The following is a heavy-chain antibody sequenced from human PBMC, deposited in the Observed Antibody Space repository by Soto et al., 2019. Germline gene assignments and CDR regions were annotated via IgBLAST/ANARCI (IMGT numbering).Heavy chain of an antibody. J-gene: IGHJ5*02. CDR2: IKQDVSEK. Sequence: PWGSLRLSCAASGFTFSSYWMSWVRQDPGKGLEWVANIKQDVSEKYYMDSVKGRFTISRDNAKNSLYLQMNSLRAEDTAVYYCARDGSSSGSWFDPWGKGTLVTVSS. CDR3: ARDGSSSGSWFDP. D-gene: IGHD2-2*01. V-gene: IGHV3-7*03. CDR1: GFTFSSYW.